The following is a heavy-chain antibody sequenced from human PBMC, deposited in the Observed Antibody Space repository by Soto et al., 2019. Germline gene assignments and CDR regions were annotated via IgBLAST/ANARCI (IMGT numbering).Heavy chain of an antibody. CDR1: GYTFTIDV. D-gene: IGHD2-8*01. V-gene: IGHV1-3*01. J-gene: IGHJ1*01. CDR3: ARGITSGHPQYFQH. CDR2: INAGNGNT. Sequence: ASVKVSCKASGYTFTIDVMHWVRQAPGQRLEWMGWINAGNGNTKYSQNFQGRVTITRDTSASTAYMEVSSLRYEDTAVYYCARGITSGHPQYFQHWGQGTLVTVSS.